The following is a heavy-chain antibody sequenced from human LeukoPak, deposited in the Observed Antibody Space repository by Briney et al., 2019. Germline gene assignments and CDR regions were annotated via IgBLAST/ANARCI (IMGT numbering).Heavy chain of an antibody. J-gene: IGHJ4*02. V-gene: IGHV1-3*01. CDR2: INAGNGNT. Sequence: ASVKVSCKASGYTFTSYAMHWVRQAPGQRLEWMGWINAGNGNTKYSQKFQGRVTITRDTSASTAYMELSSLRSEDTAVYYCARPNYYGDYAQYYFDYWGQGTLVTVSS. D-gene: IGHD4-17*01. CDR1: GYTFTSYA. CDR3: ARPNYYGDYAQYYFDY.